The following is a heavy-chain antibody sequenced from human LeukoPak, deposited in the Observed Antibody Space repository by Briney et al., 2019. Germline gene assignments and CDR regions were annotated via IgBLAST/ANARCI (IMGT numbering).Heavy chain of an antibody. J-gene: IGHJ6*02. D-gene: IGHD3-3*01. CDR1: GYSFTSYW. CDR3: ARHFDLWSSYGGPYYYYGMDV. Sequence: GESLKISCKGSGYSFTSYWIGWVRQMPGKGLEWMAIIYPGDSDTRYSPSFQGQVTISADKSITTAYLQWSSLKASDTAMYYCARHFDLWSSYGGPYYYYGMDVWGQGTTVTVSS. V-gene: IGHV5-51*01. CDR2: IYPGDSDT.